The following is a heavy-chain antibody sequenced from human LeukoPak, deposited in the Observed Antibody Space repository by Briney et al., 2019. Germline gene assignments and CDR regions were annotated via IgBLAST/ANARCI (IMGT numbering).Heavy chain of an antibody. V-gene: IGHV1-46*01. D-gene: IGHD6-13*01. Sequence: ASVKVSCKASGNTFSSNFLHLVRQAPGQGLEWMGIINPSGGSTTYAQRFQGRVTMTRDTSTSTVYMELSSLRSEDTAVYYCARGSRHSKFDYWGQGTLVTVSS. CDR2: INPSGGST. CDR1: GNTFSSNF. J-gene: IGHJ4*02. CDR3: ARGSRHSKFDY.